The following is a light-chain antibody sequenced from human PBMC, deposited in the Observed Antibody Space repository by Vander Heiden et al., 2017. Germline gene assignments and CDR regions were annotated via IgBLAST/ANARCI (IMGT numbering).Light chain of an antibody. V-gene: IGKV1-5*03. Sequence: DIQMTQSPSTLSASVGDRVTITCRASQSISAWLAWYQQKPGKAPKVLIYKASTLKSGVQSRFSGSGFGTEFTLTISSLQPDDFATYYCQQFGSYLWTFGQGTKVEFK. CDR3: QQFGSYLWT. J-gene: IGKJ1*01. CDR1: QSISAW. CDR2: KAS.